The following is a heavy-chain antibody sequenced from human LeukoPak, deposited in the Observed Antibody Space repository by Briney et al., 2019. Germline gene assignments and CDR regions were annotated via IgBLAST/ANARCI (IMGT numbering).Heavy chain of an antibody. V-gene: IGHV1-18*01. CDR1: GYTFTNYG. CDR3: ARGYCSRTSCYFDY. Sequence: ASVKVSCKASGYTFTNYGISWVRQAPGQGLEWMGWINIYNANTNYAQKSQGRVTMTTDTSTSTAYMELRSLRSDDTAVYYCARGYCSRTSCYFDYWGQGTLVIVSS. J-gene: IGHJ4*02. CDR2: INIYNANT. D-gene: IGHD2-2*01.